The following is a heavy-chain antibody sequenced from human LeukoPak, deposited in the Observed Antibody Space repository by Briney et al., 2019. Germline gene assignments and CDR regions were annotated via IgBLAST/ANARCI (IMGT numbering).Heavy chain of an antibody. V-gene: IGHV4-59*01. D-gene: IGHD2-2*01. CDR1: GGSISSYY. J-gene: IGHJ5*02. CDR2: IYYRGST. CDR3: ARAGCSSTSCYGEAPFDP. Sequence: SETLSLTCTVSGGSISSYYWSWIRQPPGKGLEWIGYIYYRGSTNYNPSLKSRVTISVDTSKNQFSLKLSSVTAADTAVYYCARAGCSSTSCYGEAPFDPWGQGTLVTVSS.